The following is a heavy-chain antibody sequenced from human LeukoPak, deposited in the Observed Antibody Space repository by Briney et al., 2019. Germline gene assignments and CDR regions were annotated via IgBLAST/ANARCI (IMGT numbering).Heavy chain of an antibody. V-gene: IGHV4-59*08. Sequence: SETLSLTCTVSGDSVRSHFWSWIRQPPGKGLEWIGFIYYGGNTNYNPSFKSRVTISLDTSQSQFSLRLSSVTAADTAVYYCARLRDRSTGWPFDCWGQGTLVTVSS. D-gene: IGHD6-19*01. CDR3: ARLRDRSTGWPFDC. J-gene: IGHJ4*02. CDR2: IYYGGNT. CDR1: GDSVRSHF.